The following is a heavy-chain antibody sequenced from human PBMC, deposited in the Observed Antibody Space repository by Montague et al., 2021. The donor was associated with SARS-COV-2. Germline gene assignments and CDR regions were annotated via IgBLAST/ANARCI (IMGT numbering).Heavy chain of an antibody. CDR2: ISDSGST. J-gene: IGHJ4*02. Sequence: SETLSLTCTVSGGSISSFYWSWFRQPPGKRLEWIGYISDSGSTNYNPPLTSRVTMSVDTSKNQFSLRVNSVTAADTAVYYCARHESATCAAVYWGQGTLVTVSS. CDR3: ARHESATCAAVY. D-gene: IGHD2-15*01. V-gene: IGHV4-59*08. CDR1: GGSISSFY.